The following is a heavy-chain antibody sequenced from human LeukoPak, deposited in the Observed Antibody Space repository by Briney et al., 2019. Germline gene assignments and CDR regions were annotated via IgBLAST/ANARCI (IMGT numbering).Heavy chain of an antibody. J-gene: IGHJ4*02. V-gene: IGHV4-34*01. CDR3: ARGKTYYYGSGSYGPPFDY. Sequence: SETLSLTCAVYGGSFSGYYWSWIRQPPGKGLEWIGEINHSGSTTYNPSLKSRVTISVDTSKNQFSLKLSSVTAADTAVYYCARGKTYYYGSGSYGPPFDYWGQGTLVTVSS. CDR2: INHSGST. D-gene: IGHD3-10*01. CDR1: GGSFSGYY.